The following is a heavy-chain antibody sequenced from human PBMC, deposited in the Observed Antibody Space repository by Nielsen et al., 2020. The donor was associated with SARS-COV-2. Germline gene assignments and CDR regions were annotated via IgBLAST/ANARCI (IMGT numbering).Heavy chain of an antibody. CDR3: AMGATMVRGGDYFDY. CDR2: IDPSDSYT. V-gene: IGHV5-10-1*01. J-gene: IGHJ4*02. CDR1: GYSFTSYW. D-gene: IGHD3-10*01. Sequence: GGSLRLSCKGSGYSFTSYWISWVRQMPGKGLEWMGRIDPSDSYTNYSPSFQGHVTISADKSISTAYLQWSSLKASDTAMYYCAMGATMVRGGDYFDYWGQGTLVTVSS.